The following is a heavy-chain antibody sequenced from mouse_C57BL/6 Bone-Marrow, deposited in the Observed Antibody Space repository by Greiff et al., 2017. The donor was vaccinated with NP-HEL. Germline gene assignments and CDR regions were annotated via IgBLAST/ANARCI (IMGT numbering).Heavy chain of an antibody. V-gene: IGHV1-19*01. CDR1: GYTFTDYY. D-gene: IGHD2-4*01. CDR2: INPYNGGT. CDR3: AAWWNYDEDAMDY. Sequence: EVKLMESGPVLVKPGASVKMSCKASGYTFTDYYMNWVKQSHGKSLEWIGVINPYNGGTSYNPKFKGKATLTVDKSSSTAYMELNSLTSEDSAVYYCAAWWNYDEDAMDYWGQGTSVTVSS. J-gene: IGHJ4*01.